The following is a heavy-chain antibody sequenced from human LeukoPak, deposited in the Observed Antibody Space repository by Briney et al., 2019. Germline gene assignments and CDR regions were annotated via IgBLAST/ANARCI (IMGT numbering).Heavy chain of an antibody. Sequence: SETLSLTCTVSGGSISSYYWSWIRQPPGKGLEWIGYIYYSGSTNYNPSLKSRVTISVDTSKNQSSLKLSSVTAADTAVYYCARRGHSGYFDYWGQGTLVTVSS. CDR3: ARRGHSGYFDY. CDR2: IYYSGST. V-gene: IGHV4-59*08. D-gene: IGHD1-26*01. J-gene: IGHJ4*02. CDR1: GGSISSYY.